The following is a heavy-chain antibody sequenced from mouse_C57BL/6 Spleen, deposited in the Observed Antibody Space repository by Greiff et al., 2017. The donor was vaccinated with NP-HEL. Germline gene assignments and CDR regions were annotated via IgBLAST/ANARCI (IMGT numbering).Heavy chain of an antibody. Sequence: VQLQQSDAELVKPGASVKISCKVSGYTFTDNTIHWMKQRPEQGLEWIGYIYPRDGSTKYNEKFKGKATLTADKSSGTAYMQLNSLTSEDSAVYFCARSQLRPYYAMDYWGQGTSVTVSS. CDR1: GYTFTDNT. CDR2: IYPRDGST. D-gene: IGHD3-2*02. CDR3: ARSQLRPYYAMDY. V-gene: IGHV1-78*01. J-gene: IGHJ4*01.